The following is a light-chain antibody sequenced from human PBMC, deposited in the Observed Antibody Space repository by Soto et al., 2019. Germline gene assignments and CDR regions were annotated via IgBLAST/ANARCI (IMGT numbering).Light chain of an antibody. CDR1: QSVSSSY. CDR3: QHYASSSIT. Sequence: EIVLTQSPGTLSLSPGERATLSCRTSQSVSSSYLAWYQQKPGQAPRLLIYGASSRATGIPDRFSGSESGTDFTLNISRLESEDFAVYYCQHYASSSITFGQGTRLEIK. J-gene: IGKJ5*01. CDR2: GAS. V-gene: IGKV3-20*01.